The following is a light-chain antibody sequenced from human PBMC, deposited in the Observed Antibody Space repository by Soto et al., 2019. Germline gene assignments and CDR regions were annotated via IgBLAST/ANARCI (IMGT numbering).Light chain of an antibody. V-gene: IGKV3D-15*01. CDR2: GAS. J-gene: IGKJ4*01. CDR1: QHASQT. Sequence: EIVLTQSPGTLSLSPGERATLSCRASQHASQTLAWYQQKPGQAPRLLVYGASTRATGIPDRFSGSRSGAEFTLTINSLQSEDFAVYYCQPYNNWPLTFGGGTKVDIK. CDR3: QPYNNWPLT.